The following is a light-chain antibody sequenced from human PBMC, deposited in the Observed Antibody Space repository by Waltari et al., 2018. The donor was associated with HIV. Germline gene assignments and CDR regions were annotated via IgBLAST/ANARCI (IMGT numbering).Light chain of an antibody. CDR2: EVT. CDR1: SSAIGGSNY. Sequence: QSALPQPHSASGSPGPSVTISCTGTSSAIGGSNYVSCYQQPPGKAPKLIMTEVTKRPSGVPDRFSGSKSGNTASLTVSGLQAEDEAHYYCSSYAPTNNFYVLFGGGTALTVL. J-gene: IGLJ2*01. V-gene: IGLV2-8*01. CDR3: SSYAPTNNFYVL.